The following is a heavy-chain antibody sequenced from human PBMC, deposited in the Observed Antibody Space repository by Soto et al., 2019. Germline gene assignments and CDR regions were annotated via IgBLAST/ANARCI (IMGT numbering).Heavy chain of an antibody. J-gene: IGHJ3*02. CDR1: GGTFSSYA. CDR2: IIPIFGTA. Sequence: QVQLVQSGAEVTKPGYSVKVSCKASGGTFSSYAISWVRQAPGQGLEWMGGIIPIFGTANYAQKFQGRVKITADESTSTAYIELSSLRSADTAVYYCARSRVTYYYDRRAFDIWVQGTMVTVSS. CDR3: ARSRVTYYYDRRAFDI. V-gene: IGHV1-69*01. D-gene: IGHD3-22*01.